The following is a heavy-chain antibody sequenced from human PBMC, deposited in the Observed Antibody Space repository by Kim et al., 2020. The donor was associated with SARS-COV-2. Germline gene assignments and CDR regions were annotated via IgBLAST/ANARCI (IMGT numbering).Heavy chain of an antibody. Sequence: ASVKVSCKTSGYSFTGFHINWVRQATGQGLEWMGWMSPSSGDTVYAQQFQGRVTMTRDTSITTAYLELSSLKSEDTAVYYCTRGVTAGYDYWGQGTLVTV. D-gene: IGHD6-25*01. CDR2: MSPSSGDT. V-gene: IGHV1-8*01. CDR3: TRGVTAGYDY. J-gene: IGHJ4*02. CDR1: GYSFTGFH.